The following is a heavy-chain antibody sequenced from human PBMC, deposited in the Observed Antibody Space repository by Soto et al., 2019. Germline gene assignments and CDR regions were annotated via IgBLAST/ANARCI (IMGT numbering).Heavy chain of an antibody. CDR3: ARDLLVIPYYYMDV. V-gene: IGHV4-59*01. Sequence: SETLSLTCTVSGGSISSYYWSWIRQPPGKGLEWIGYIYYSGSTNYNPSLKSRVTISVDTSKNQFSLKLSSVTAADTAVYYCARDLLVIPYYYMDVGGKGTTVTVPS. J-gene: IGHJ6*03. CDR2: IYYSGST. D-gene: IGHD3-3*01. CDR1: GGSISSYY.